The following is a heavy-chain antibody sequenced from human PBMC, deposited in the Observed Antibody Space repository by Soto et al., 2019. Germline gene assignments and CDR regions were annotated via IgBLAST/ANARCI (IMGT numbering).Heavy chain of an antibody. D-gene: IGHD1-1*01. V-gene: IGHV3-33*01. CDR1: GFTFSSYG. J-gene: IGHJ3*02. Sequence: GGSLRLSCAASGFTFSSYGMHWVRQAPGKGLEWVAVIWYDGSNKYYADSVKGRFTISRDNSKNTLYLQMNSLRAEDTAVFYCARDLRTGTTAFDIWGQGTMVTFSS. CDR2: IWYDGSNK. CDR3: ARDLRTGTTAFDI.